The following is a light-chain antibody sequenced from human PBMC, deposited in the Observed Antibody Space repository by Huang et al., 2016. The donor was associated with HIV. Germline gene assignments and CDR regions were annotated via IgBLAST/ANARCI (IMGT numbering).Light chain of an antibody. Sequence: EIVMTQSPAALSVSPGERATLSCRASQSVSDNLAWYQHKSGQAPRLLIYGAIIRATGIPARFSGSGSGTEFTLTISSLQSEDFAVYYCQQYNDWPPWTFGQGTKVEIK. CDR1: QSVSDN. J-gene: IGKJ1*01. CDR2: GAI. CDR3: QQYNDWPPWT. V-gene: IGKV3-15*01.